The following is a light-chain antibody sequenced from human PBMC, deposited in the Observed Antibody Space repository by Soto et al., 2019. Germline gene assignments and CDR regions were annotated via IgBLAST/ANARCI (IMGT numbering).Light chain of an antibody. CDR1: QSVSNY. CDR2: GAS. V-gene: IGKV3-15*01. CDR3: QQYNNWPWT. Sequence: IVLTQSPATLSLSPGERATLSCRASQSVSNYLAWYQQKPGQAPRLLIYGASTRAPGFPARFSGSGSGTDFTLTISSLQSVDFAVYSCQQYNNWPWTFGQGTKVDI. J-gene: IGKJ1*01.